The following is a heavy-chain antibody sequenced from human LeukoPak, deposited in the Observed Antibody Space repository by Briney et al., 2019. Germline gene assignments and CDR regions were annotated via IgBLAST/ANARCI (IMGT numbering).Heavy chain of an antibody. V-gene: IGHV3-66*02. Sequence: GGSLRLSCAASGFTVSSNYMSWVRQAPGKGLEWVSVIYSGGSTHYADSVKGRFTISRDNSKNTLYLQMNSLRAEDTAVYYCARDRESPGWMPANYGMDVWGQGTTVTVSS. CDR1: GFTVSSNY. J-gene: IGHJ6*02. D-gene: IGHD1-14*01. CDR2: IYSGGST. CDR3: ARDRESPGWMPANYGMDV.